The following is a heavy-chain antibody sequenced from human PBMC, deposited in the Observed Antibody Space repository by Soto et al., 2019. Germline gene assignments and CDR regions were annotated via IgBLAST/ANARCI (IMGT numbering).Heavy chain of an antibody. Sequence: QVHLQESGPGLVKPSETLSLTCAVSGFSITSGYFWGWIRQPPGKGLEWIGSIFHTGTTHYSPSLKSRATIFLDRSKNQFSLKLTSVTAADTAIYYCARDGLRYFDSRCYYSGPPLDYWGQGARVTVSS. CDR3: ARDGLRYFDSRCYYSGPPLDY. D-gene: IGHD3-22*01. CDR1: GFSITSGYF. CDR2: IFHTGTT. V-gene: IGHV4-38-2*02. J-gene: IGHJ4*02.